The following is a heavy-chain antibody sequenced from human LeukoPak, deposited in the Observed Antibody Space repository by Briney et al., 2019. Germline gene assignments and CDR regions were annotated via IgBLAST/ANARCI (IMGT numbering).Heavy chain of an antibody. J-gene: IGHJ4*02. CDR1: GFTFSSYS. V-gene: IGHV3-21*01. CDR2: ISSSSSYI. Sequence: GGSLRLSCAASGFTFSSYSTNWVRQAPGKGLEWVSSISSSSSYIYYADSVKGRFTISRDNAKNSLYLQMNSLRAEDTAVYYCARDGGAVAVQAFWDYWGQGTLVTVSS. CDR3: ARDGGAVAVQAFWDY. D-gene: IGHD6-19*01.